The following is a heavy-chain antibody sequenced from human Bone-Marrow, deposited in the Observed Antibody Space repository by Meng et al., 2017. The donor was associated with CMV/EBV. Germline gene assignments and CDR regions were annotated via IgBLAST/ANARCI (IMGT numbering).Heavy chain of an antibody. J-gene: IGHJ4*02. CDR3: ASLGLRGNSFDF. CDR2: IYHSGTT. CDR1: GGSISSGDYF. V-gene: IGHV4-30-4*08. D-gene: IGHD3-10*01. Sequence: VSGGSISSGDYFWNWIRQPPGKGLEWIGYIYHSGTTYYKPSLRSRITISVDTSKNQFSLNLTSVTAADTAVYYCASLGLRGNSFDFWGQGSLVTVSS.